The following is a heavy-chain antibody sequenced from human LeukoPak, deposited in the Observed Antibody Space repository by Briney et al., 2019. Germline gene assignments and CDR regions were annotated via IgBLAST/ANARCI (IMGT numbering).Heavy chain of an antibody. CDR2: IYYSGST. CDR1: GCSISSYNWC. V-gene: IGHV4-39*02. Sequence: PSETLSLTCTVSGCSISSYNWCWSWIRQPPGKGLEWIGSIYYSGSTSYNPSLKSRLTMTVDTSKNHFSLLLISATAADTAADYCCAQLVPLRTASWFDPWGQGTLVTVSS. D-gene: IGHD6-6*01. J-gene: IGHJ5*02. CDR3: CAQLVPLRTASWFDP.